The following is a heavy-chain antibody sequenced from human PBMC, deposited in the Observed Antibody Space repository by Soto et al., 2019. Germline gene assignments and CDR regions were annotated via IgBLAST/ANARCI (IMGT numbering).Heavy chain of an antibody. CDR1: GFTFSMYW. CDR2: INDDGIST. CDR3: TRGPRSTSTSTGAF. V-gene: IGHV3-74*01. Sequence: EVQLVESGGGLVQPGGSLRLSCAASGFTFSMYWMHWVRQVPGKGPEWVSRINDDGISTNYADSVKGRFTISRDNAKNSLYLQMNALRVEDTAVYYCTRGPRSTSTSTGAFWGQGTLVNVS. D-gene: IGHD2-2*01. J-gene: IGHJ4*02.